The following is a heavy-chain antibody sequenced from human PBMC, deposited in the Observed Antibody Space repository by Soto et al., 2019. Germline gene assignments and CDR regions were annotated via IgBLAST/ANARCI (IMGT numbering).Heavy chain of an antibody. D-gene: IGHD3-22*01. CDR1: GYTFTSYA. V-gene: IGHV1-3*01. Sequence: GASVKVSCKASGYTFTSYAMHWVRQAPGQRLEWMGWINAGNGNTKYSQKFQGRVTITRDTSASTAYMELSSLRSEGTAVYYCARENYDSSGYHNWFDPWGQGTLVTVSS. CDR2: INAGNGNT. J-gene: IGHJ5*02. CDR3: ARENYDSSGYHNWFDP.